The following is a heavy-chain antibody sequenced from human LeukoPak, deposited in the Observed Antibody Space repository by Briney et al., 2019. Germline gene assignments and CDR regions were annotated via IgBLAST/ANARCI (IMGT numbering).Heavy chain of an antibody. CDR1: GGSISSYY. CDR3: ARDLGGPGREIDP. Sequence: SETLSLTRTVSGGSISSYYWSWIRQPPGKGLEWIGYIYYSGSTNYNPSLKSRVTISVDTSKNQFSLKLSSVTAADTAVYYCARDLGGPGREIDPWGQGTLVTVSS. CDR2: IYYSGST. D-gene: IGHD3-10*01. J-gene: IGHJ5*02. V-gene: IGHV4-59*01.